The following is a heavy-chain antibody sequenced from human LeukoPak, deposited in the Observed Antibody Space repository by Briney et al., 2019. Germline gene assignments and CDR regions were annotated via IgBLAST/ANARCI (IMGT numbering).Heavy chain of an antibody. CDR3: ARARDGYNSWNFDY. D-gene: IGHD5-24*01. CDR2: IIPIFGTA. CDR1: GGTFSSYA. J-gene: IGHJ4*02. V-gene: IGHV1-69*05. Sequence: ASVKVSCKASGGTFSSYAISWVRQAPGQGLEWMGRIIPIFGTAYYAQKFQGRVTITTDESTSTAYMELSSLRSEDTAVYYCARARDGYNSWNFDYWGQGTLVTVSS.